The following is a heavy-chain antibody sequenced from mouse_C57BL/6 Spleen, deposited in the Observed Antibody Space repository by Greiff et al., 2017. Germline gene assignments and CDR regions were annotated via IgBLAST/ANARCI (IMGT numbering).Heavy chain of an antibody. J-gene: IGHJ2*01. CDR2: INPNNGGT. CDR1: GYTFTDYY. CDR3: ARSLYGNSDY. V-gene: IGHV1-26*01. D-gene: IGHD2-1*01. Sequence: EVQLQQSGPELVKPGASVKISCKASGYTFTDYYLNWVKQSHGKSLEWIGDINPNNGGTSYNQKFKGKATLTVDKSSSTAYMELRSLTSEDSAVYYCARSLYGNSDYWGQGTTLTVSS.